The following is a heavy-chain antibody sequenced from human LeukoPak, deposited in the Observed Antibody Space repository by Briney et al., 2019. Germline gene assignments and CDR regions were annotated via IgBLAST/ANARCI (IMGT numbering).Heavy chain of an antibody. Sequence: GGSLRLSCTASGFTFGFTFRSFWMSWVRQAPGKGLEWVANIKPDGSETYYVDSVKGRFTISRDNAKNSLYLQMNSLRAEDTAVSYCARGMGPSGELRRGFDYWGQGTLVTVSS. CDR3: ARGMGPSGELRRGFDY. CDR2: IKPDGSET. CDR1: GFTFGFTFRSFW. D-gene: IGHD1-26*01. V-gene: IGHV3-7*01. J-gene: IGHJ4*02.